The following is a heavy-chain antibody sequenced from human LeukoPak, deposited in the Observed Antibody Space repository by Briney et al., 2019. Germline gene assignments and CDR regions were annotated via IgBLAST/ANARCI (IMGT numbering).Heavy chain of an antibody. V-gene: IGHV1-69*04. CDR2: IIPILGIA. CDR1: GGTFSSYA. CDR3: AREAGSSLAVDY. D-gene: IGHD1-26*01. Sequence: SVKVSCKASGGTFSSYAISWVRQAPGQGLEWMGRIIPILGIANYAQKFQGRVTITADKSTSTAYMELSSLRSEDTAVYYRAREAGSSLAVDYWGQGTLVTVSS. J-gene: IGHJ4*02.